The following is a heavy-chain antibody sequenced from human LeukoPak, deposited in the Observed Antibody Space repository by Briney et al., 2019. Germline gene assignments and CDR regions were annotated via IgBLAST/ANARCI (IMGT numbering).Heavy chain of an antibody. V-gene: IGHV3-23*01. CDR1: GFRVRSHY. D-gene: IGHD3-22*01. J-gene: IGHJ3*02. Sequence: GGSLRLSCAASGFRVRSHYMTWVCQGPGKGLEWVSAISGSGGSTYYADSVKGRFTISRDNSKNTLYLQMNSLRAEDTAVYYCAKSGTMIVVADAFDIWGQGTMVTVSS. CDR2: ISGSGGST. CDR3: AKSGTMIVVADAFDI.